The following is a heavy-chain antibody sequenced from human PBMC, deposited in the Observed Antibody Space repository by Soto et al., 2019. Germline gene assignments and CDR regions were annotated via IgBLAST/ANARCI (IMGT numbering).Heavy chain of an antibody. CDR1: GFTVSSNY. Sequence: HPGGSLRLSCAASGFTVSSNYMSWVRQAPGKGLEWVSVIYSGGSTYYADSVKGRFTISRDNSKNTLYLQMNSLRAEDTAVYYCARHEYSSSSRVSAFDIWGQGTMVTVSS. CDR3: ARHEYSSSSRVSAFDI. J-gene: IGHJ3*02. CDR2: IYSGGST. D-gene: IGHD6-6*01. V-gene: IGHV3-53*01.